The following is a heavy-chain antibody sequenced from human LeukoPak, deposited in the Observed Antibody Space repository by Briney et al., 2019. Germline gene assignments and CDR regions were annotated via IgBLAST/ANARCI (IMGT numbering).Heavy chain of an antibody. V-gene: IGHV4-59*08. J-gene: IGHJ4*02. D-gene: IGHD6-13*01. CDR1: GGPINNYY. Sequence: PSETLSLTCTVSGGPINNYYWNWIRQPPGKGLEWIGCIYYSGSTNYNPSLKSRVTISVDTSKNQFSLTLSSVTAADTAVYYCARGRYSSRFCGGQGTLVTVSS. CDR2: IYYSGST. CDR3: ARGRYSSRFC.